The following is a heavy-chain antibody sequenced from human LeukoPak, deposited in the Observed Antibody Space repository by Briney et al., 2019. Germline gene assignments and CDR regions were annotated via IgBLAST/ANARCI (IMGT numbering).Heavy chain of an antibody. J-gene: IGHJ4*02. Sequence: SETLSLTCTVSGGSISSSSYYWGWIRQPPGKGLEWIGSIYYSGSTYYNPSLKSRVTISVDTSKNQFSLKLSSVTAADTAVYHCARRQGPGEEYFDYWGQGTLVTVSS. D-gene: IGHD3-10*01. CDR3: ARRQGPGEEYFDY. V-gene: IGHV4-39*01. CDR1: GGSISSSSYY. CDR2: IYYSGST.